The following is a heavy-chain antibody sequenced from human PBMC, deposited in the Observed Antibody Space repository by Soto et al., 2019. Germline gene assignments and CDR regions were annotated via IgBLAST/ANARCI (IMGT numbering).Heavy chain of an antibody. CDR2: ISNSGSTI. V-gene: IGHV3-48*02. CDR3: VRVYASNTFDI. D-gene: IGHD2-2*01. Sequence: GSRNPSCAPPGFTLIRYWASSVRQAPGKGLEWVSYISNSGSTIHDADSVKGRFTISRDNAKNSLSLQMNSLRDEDTAVYYCVRVYASNTFDIWGQGTVVTVSS. J-gene: IGHJ3*02. CDR1: GFTLIRYW.